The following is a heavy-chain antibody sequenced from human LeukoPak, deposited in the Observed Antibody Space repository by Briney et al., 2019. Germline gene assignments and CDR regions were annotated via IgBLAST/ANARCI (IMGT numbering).Heavy chain of an antibody. J-gene: IGHJ4*02. CDR1: GGSVSSGSYY. Sequence: SETLSLTCTVSGGSVSSGSYYWSWIRQPPGKGLEWIGYIYYSGSTNYNPSLKSRVTISVDTSKNQFSLKLSSVTAADTAVYYCARHTHDYGDYYFDYWGQGTLVTVSS. CDR3: ARHTHDYGDYYFDY. CDR2: IYYSGST. V-gene: IGHV4-61*01. D-gene: IGHD4-17*01.